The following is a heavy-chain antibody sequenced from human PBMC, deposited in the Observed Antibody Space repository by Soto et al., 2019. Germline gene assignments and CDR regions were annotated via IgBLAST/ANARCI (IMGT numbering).Heavy chain of an antibody. D-gene: IGHD6-19*01. CDR1: GGSISSSSYF. CDR3: AISSLPGRIAVAGALGAFAI. V-gene: IGHV4-39*01. J-gene: IGHJ3*02. Sequence: PSETLSLSCTVSGGSISSSSYFWGWIRQPPGKGLEWIGSIYYSGSTYYNPSLKSRVTISVDTSKNQFFLKLSSVTAADTAVYYFAISSLPGRIAVAGALGAFAIWGQGTMVTVSS. CDR2: IYYSGST.